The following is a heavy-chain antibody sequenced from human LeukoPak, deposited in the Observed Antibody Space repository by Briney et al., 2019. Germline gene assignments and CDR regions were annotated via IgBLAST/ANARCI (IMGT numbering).Heavy chain of an antibody. CDR3: ARSFMYCGGDCSFHYGMDV. D-gene: IGHD2-21*02. J-gene: IGHJ6*04. Sequence: SVKVSCKASGGTFSSYAISWVRQAPGQGLEWMGGIIPIFGTANYAQKFQGRVTITADKSTSTAYMELSSLRSEDTAVYYCARSFMYCGGDCSFHYGMDVWGKGTTVTVSS. V-gene: IGHV1-69*06. CDR2: IIPIFGTA. CDR1: GGTFSSYA.